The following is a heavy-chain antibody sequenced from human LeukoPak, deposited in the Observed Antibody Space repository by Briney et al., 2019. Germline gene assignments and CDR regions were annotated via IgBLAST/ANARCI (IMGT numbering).Heavy chain of an antibody. Sequence: ASVKVSCKASGYTFTSYGISWVRQAPGQGLEWMGWISAYNGNTNYAQKLQGRVTMTTDTSTSTAYMELRSLRSDGTAVYYCARLYYDFWSGPQEFDPWGQGTLVTVSS. CDR2: ISAYNGNT. J-gene: IGHJ5*02. CDR1: GYTFTSYG. CDR3: ARLYYDFWSGPQEFDP. V-gene: IGHV1-18*01. D-gene: IGHD3-3*01.